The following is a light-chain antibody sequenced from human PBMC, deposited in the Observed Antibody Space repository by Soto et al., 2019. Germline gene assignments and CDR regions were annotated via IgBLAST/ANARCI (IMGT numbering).Light chain of an antibody. CDR2: DAS. V-gene: IGKV1-5*01. J-gene: IGKJ2*01. Sequence: DIQMTQSPSTLSASVGDRVTITCRASQSISTWLAWYQQKPGKAPKLLIYDASSLERGVPSRFSGSGSGTEFTLTISSLQSDDFAVYYCQQYNSYSTFGQGTKLEIK. CDR3: QQYNSYST. CDR1: QSISTW.